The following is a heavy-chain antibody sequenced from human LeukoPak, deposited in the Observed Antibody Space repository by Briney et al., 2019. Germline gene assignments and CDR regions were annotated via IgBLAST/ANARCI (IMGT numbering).Heavy chain of an antibody. V-gene: IGHV1-18*01. J-gene: IGHJ4*02. CDR2: ISAYNGNT. Sequence: ASVKVSCKASGYTFTSYGISWVGQAPGQGLEWMGWISAYNGNTNYAQKLQGRVTMTTDTSTSTAYMELRSLRSDDTAVYYCARGVGGSERVYYFDYWGQGTLVTVSS. D-gene: IGHD2-15*01. CDR3: ARGVGGSERVYYFDY. CDR1: GYTFTSYG.